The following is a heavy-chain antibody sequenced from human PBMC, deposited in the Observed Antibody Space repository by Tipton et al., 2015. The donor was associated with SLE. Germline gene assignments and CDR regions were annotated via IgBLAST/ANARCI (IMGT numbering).Heavy chain of an antibody. Sequence: LRLSCAVYGGSFRDYYWSWIRQTPGEGLEWIGEINHTGGTNYNPSLESRVTMSVDTSKNQFSLKLSSVTAADTAMYYCVRERKYVVRFRELVAPDLWCQGIAITVFS. D-gene: IGHD1-26*01. CDR1: GGSFRDYY. CDR2: INHTGGT. CDR3: VRERKYVVRFRELVAPDL. J-gene: IGHJ3*01. V-gene: IGHV4-34*01.